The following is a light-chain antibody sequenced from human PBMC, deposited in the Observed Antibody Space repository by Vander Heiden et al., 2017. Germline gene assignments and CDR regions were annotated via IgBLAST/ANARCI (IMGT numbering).Light chain of an antibody. CDR2: DVS. CDR1: SSDVGGYNY. V-gene: IGLV2-14*03. J-gene: IGLJ1*01. Sequence: SALTQPASVSGSPGQPSTISCAGTSSDVGGYNYVSGYQQHPVKAPKLMIYDVSNRPSVVSNRFSGSKSGNTASLTISGLQAEDEADYYCSSYTSISTSYVFGTGTKFTVL. CDR3: SSYTSISTSYV.